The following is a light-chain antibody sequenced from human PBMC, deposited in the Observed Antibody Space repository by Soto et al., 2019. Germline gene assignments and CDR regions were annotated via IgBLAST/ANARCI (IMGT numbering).Light chain of an antibody. J-gene: IGLJ3*02. CDR1: SSNIGSDY. V-gene: IGLV1-47*01. CDR3: PAWDDTLSGPV. Sequence: QAVVTQPPSASGTPGQRVTISCSGSSSNIGSDYVYWYRQLPGTAPTLVIYMDDQRPSGVPDRFSASKSGTSASLAISGLRSEDEGDYFCPAWDDTLSGPVFGGGTKLTVL. CDR2: MDD.